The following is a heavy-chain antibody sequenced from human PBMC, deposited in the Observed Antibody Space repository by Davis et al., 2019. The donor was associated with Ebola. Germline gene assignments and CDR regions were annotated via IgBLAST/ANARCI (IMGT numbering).Heavy chain of an antibody. CDR2: ISGSGGST. V-gene: IGHV3-23*01. D-gene: IGHD6-19*01. J-gene: IGHJ4*02. Sequence: GESLKISCAASGFTFSSYAMSWVRQAPGKGLEWVSAISGSGGSTYYADSVKGRFTISRDNSKNTLYLQMNSLRAEDTAVYYCAKDRAYSSGWGSVDYWGQGTLVTVSS. CDR1: GFTFSSYA. CDR3: AKDRAYSSGWGSVDY.